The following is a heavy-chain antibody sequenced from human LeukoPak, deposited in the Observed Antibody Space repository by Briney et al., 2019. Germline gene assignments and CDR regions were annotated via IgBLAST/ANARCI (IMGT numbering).Heavy chain of an antibody. CDR1: GFVFSIYT. J-gene: IGHJ6*02. CDR2: INHNGNVN. CDR3: ARGGGLDV. D-gene: IGHD3-16*01. V-gene: IGHV3-7*03. Sequence: GGSLRLSCSASGFVFSIYTMYWVRQAPGKGLEWVASINHNGNVNYYVDSVKGRFTISRDNAKNSLYLQMSNLRAEDTAVYFCARGGGLDVWGQGATVTVSS.